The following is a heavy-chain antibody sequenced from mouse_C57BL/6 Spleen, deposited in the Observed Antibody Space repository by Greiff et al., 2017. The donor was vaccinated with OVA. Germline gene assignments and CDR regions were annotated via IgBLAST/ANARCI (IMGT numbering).Heavy chain of an antibody. CDR2: IWRGGST. CDR1: GFSLTSYG. V-gene: IGHV2-5*01. J-gene: IGHJ2*01. D-gene: IGHD2-1*01. CDR3: AKGGGNYPFDY. Sequence: QVQLKESGPGLVQPSQSLSISCTASGFSLTSYGVHWVRQSPGKGLEWLGVIWRGGSTDYNAAFMSRLSTTKDNSKSQVFFKMNSLQADDTAIYNCAKGGGNYPFDYWGQGTTLTVSS.